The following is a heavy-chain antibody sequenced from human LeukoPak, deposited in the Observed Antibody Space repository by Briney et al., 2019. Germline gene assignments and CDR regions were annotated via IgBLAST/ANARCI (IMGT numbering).Heavy chain of an antibody. J-gene: IGHJ3*02. V-gene: IGHV2-70*11. CDR3: ARSFWSGYYDAFDI. CDR2: IDWDDDK. D-gene: IGHD3-3*01. Sequence: ESGPTLVNPTQTLTLTCTFSGFSLSTSGMCVSWIRQPPGKALEWLARIDWDDDKYYSTSLKTRLTISKDTSKNQVVLTMTNMDPVDTATYYCARSFWSGYYDAFDIWGQGTMVTVSS. CDR1: GFSLSTSGMC.